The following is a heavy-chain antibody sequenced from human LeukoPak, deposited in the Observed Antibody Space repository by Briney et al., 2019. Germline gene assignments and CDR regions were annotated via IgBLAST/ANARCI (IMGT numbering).Heavy chain of an antibody. V-gene: IGHV1-2*02. CDR1: GYTFTDYY. CDR3: ARVFDIVVVPAANYYYYGMDV. D-gene: IGHD2-2*01. J-gene: IGHJ6*04. CDR2: INPNSGGT. Sequence: ASVKVSCKASGYTFTDYYMHWVRQAPGQGLEWMGRINPNSGGTNYAQKFQGRVTMTRDTSISTAYMELSRLTSDDTAVYYCARVFDIVVVPAANYYYYGMDVWGKGTTVTVSS.